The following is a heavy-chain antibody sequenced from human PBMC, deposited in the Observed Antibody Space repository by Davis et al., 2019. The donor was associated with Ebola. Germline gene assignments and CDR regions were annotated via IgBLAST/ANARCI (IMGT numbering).Heavy chain of an antibody. J-gene: IGHJ6*02. V-gene: IGHV4-39*07. CDR3: ARALRFSLGMDV. D-gene: IGHD3-3*01. CDR1: GGSISSSSYY. CDR2: IYYSGST. Sequence: MPGGSLRLSCTVSGGSISSSSYYWGWIRQPPGKGLEWIGSIYYSGSTYYNPSLKSRVTISVDTSKNQFSLKLSSVTAADTAVYYCARALRFSLGMDVWGQGTTVTVSS.